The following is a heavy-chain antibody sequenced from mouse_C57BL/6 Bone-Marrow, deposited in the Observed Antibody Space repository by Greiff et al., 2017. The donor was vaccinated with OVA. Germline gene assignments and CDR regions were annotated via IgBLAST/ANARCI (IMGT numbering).Heavy chain of an antibody. Sequence: EVHLVESGGGLVKPGGSLKLSCAASGFTFSSYAMSWVRQTPEKRLEWVATISDGGSYTYYPDNVKGRFTISRDNAKNNLYLQMSHLKSEDTAMYYCARENYYGSSLGWFAYWGQGTLVTVSA. D-gene: IGHD1-1*01. CDR2: ISDGGSYT. J-gene: IGHJ3*01. CDR1: GFTFSSYA. CDR3: ARENYYGSSLGWFAY. V-gene: IGHV5-4*01.